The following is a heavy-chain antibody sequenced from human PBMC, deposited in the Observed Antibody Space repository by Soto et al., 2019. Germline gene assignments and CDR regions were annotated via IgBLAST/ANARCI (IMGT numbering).Heavy chain of an antibody. CDR2: IYPGDSDT. J-gene: IGHJ4*02. CDR1: GYSVTSYW. Sequence: PGESLKISCKGSGYSVTSYWIGWVRQMPGKGLEWMGIIYPGDSDTRYSPSFQGQVTISADKSISTAYLQWSSLKASDTATYYCARQHDSSGYYITSWGQGTLVTSPQ. CDR3: ARQHDSSGYYITS. D-gene: IGHD3-22*01. V-gene: IGHV5-51*01.